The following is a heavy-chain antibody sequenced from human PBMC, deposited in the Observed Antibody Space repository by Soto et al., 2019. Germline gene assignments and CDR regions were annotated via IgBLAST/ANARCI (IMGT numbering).Heavy chain of an antibody. CDR1: GFTVSSNY. CDR2: IYSGGST. V-gene: IGHV3-53*04. CDR3: ASGYSSGWRTHDD. D-gene: IGHD6-19*01. J-gene: IGHJ4*02. Sequence: GGSLRLSCAASGFTVSSNYMSWVRQAPGKGLEWVSVIYSGGSTYYADSVKGRFTISRHNSKNTLYLQMNSLRAEDTAVYYCASGYSSGWRTHDDWGQGTRVTVSS.